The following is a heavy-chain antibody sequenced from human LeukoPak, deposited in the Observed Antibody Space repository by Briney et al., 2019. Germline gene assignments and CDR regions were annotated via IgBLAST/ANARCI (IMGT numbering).Heavy chain of an antibody. Sequence: SETLSLTCTVSGGSISSYYWSWIRQPAGKGLEWIGRIYTSGSTNYNPSLKSRVTMSVDTSKNQFSLKLSSVTAADTAVYYCARDWYSSSHDAFDIWGQGTMVTVSS. D-gene: IGHD6-13*01. J-gene: IGHJ3*02. CDR3: ARDWYSSSHDAFDI. CDR2: IYTSGST. CDR1: GGSISSYY. V-gene: IGHV4-4*07.